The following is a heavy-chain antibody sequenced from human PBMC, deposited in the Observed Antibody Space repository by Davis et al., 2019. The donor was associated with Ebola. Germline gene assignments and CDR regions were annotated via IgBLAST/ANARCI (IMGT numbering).Heavy chain of an antibody. CDR3: ARSEDSSGYYIPDY. J-gene: IGHJ4*02. Sequence: PGGSLRLSCAASGFTFSSYAMHWVRQAPGKGLEWVAVISYDGSNKYYADSVKGRFTISRDNTKNSLYLQMNSLRAEDTAVYYCARSEDSSGYYIPDYWGQGTLVTVSS. D-gene: IGHD3-22*01. CDR1: GFTFSSYA. V-gene: IGHV3-30-3*01. CDR2: ISYDGSNK.